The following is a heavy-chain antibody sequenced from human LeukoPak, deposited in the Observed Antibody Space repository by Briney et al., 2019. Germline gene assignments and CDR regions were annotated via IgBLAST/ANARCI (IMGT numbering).Heavy chain of an antibody. D-gene: IGHD5-12*01. Sequence: PGGSLRLSCAASGFTFSRHAMNWVRLAPGEGLEWVSSITSSGSYRYHSDSVKGRFTISRDNAKDSLYLQMNSLRVEDTAVYYCASENIVTTSGALFDYWGQGTLVTVSS. CDR2: ITSSGSYR. CDR1: GFTFSRHA. CDR3: ASENIVTTSGALFDY. J-gene: IGHJ4*02. V-gene: IGHV3-21*01.